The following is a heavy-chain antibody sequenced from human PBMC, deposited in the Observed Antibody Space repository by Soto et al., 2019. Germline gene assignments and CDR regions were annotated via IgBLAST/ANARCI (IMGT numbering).Heavy chain of an antibody. Sequence: GGSLRLSCAASGFILSSSAMSGVCQAPGKGLEWVSAISASGGSTYYADSVQGRFTISRDNSKNTLYLQMNSLSAEDTAVYYCAKDNIGVIAPGHWGQGTLVTVSS. CDR3: AKDNIGVIAPGH. D-gene: IGHD6-6*01. CDR2: ISASGGST. J-gene: IGHJ4*02. V-gene: IGHV3-23*01. CDR1: GFILSSSA.